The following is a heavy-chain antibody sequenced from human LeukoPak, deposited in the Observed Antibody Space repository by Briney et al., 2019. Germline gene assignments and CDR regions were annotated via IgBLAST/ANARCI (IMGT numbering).Heavy chain of an antibody. CDR2: ISYDGSNK. CDR3: AKVKFYYDSGMDV. J-gene: IGHJ6*02. D-gene: IGHD3-22*01. V-gene: IGHV3-30*18. CDR1: GFTFSSYG. Sequence: PGGSLRLSCAASGFTFSSYGMHWVRQAPGKGLEWVAVISYDGSNKYYADSVKGRFTISRDNSKNTLYLQMNSLRAEDTAVYYCAKVKFYYDSGMDVWGQGTTVTVSS.